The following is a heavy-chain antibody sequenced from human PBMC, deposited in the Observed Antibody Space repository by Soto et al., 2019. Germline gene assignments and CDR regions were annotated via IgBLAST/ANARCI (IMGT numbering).Heavy chain of an antibody. CDR2: TYHSGTT. V-gene: IGHV4-4*03. J-gene: IGHJ6*03. D-gene: IGHD1-7*01. CDR1: GDSINNSHW. Sequence: PETLSLTCAVSGDSINNSHWWSWVRQTPGKGLEWIGETYHSGTTNYNPSLKTRVTISIDTSKNQFSLQLTSVTPEDTAVYYCAGTTSHQWYYMDVWGKGTTVTVSS. CDR3: AGTTSHQWYYMDV.